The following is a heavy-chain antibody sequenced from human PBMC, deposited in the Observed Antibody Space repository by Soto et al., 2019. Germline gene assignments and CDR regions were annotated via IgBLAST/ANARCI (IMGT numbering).Heavy chain of an antibody. CDR3: ASQDYDKSVYYFDY. J-gene: IGHJ4*02. CDR2: IYNGGIP. V-gene: IGHV4-4*07. CDR1: GGSVSSQY. D-gene: IGHD3-22*01. Sequence: SETLSLTCTVSGGSVSSQYWSWIRQPAGKGLEWIGRIYNGGIPLIHPSLENRVALSLDTSKNQFSLTLSSVTAADTATYYCASQDYDKSVYYFDYWGRGTLVTVS.